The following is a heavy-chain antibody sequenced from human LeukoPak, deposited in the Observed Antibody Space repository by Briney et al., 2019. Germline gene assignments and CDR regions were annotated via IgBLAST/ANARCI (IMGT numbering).Heavy chain of an antibody. CDR2: INPNSGGT. CDR1: GYTFTSYG. J-gene: IGHJ4*02. CDR3: ARVGGNYYDSSGYYEYDY. Sequence: ASVKVSCKASGYTFTSYGISWVRQAPGQGLEWMGRINPNSGGTNYAQKFQGRVTMTRDTSISTAYMELSRLRSDDTAVYYCARVGGNYYDSSGYYEYDYWGQGTLVTVSS. V-gene: IGHV1-2*06. D-gene: IGHD3-22*01.